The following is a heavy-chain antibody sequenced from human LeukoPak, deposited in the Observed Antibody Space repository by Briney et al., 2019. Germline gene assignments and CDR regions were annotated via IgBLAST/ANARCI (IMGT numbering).Heavy chain of an antibody. CDR2: ISQDGSAK. J-gene: IGHJ5*02. CDR3: AFVAYNWNPGSA. Sequence: PGGSLRLSCATSGFTFSSYWMSWVRQVPGKGLEWVASISQDGSAKTYVDSVKGRFTTSRDNAKNSLYLQMNSLRADDTAVYYCAFVAYNWNPGSAWGQGTLVTVSS. V-gene: IGHV3-7*01. D-gene: IGHD1-20*01. CDR1: GFTFSSYW.